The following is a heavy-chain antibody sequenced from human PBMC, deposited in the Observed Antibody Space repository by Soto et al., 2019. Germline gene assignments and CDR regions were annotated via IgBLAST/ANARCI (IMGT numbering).Heavy chain of an antibody. CDR3: ARQIYDSDTGPNFQYYFDS. D-gene: IGHD3-22*01. CDR2: IDPSDSQT. Sequence: GESLKISCKGSGYIFAGYWIAWVLQRPGEGLEWMGRIDPSDSQTYYSPSFRGHVTISVTKSITTVFLQWSSLRASDTAMYYCARQIYDSDTGPNFQYYFDSWGQGTPVTVSS. J-gene: IGHJ4*02. CDR1: GYIFAGYW. V-gene: IGHV5-10-1*01.